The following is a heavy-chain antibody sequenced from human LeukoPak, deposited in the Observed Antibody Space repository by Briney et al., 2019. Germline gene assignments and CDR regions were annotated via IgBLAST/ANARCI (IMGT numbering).Heavy chain of an antibody. CDR2: ISSSSSSYK. D-gene: IGHD6-13*01. V-gene: IGHV3-21*01. CDR3: AKDRDSSWYLSFGDLDY. Sequence: GGSLRLSCAASGFTFISYNMNWVRQAPGKGLEWVSSISSSSSSYKYYADSVKGRFTVSRDNAKNSLYLQMNSLRAEDTAVYYCAKDRDSSWYLSFGDLDYWGQGTLVTVSS. J-gene: IGHJ4*02. CDR1: GFTFISYN.